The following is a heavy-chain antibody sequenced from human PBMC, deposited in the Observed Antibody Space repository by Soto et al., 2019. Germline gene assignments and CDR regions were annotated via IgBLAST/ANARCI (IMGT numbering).Heavy chain of an antibody. D-gene: IGHD4-4*01. Sequence: QVQLVESGGGVVQPGRSLRLSCAASGFTFSSYGMHWVRQAPGKGLEWVAVIWYDGSNKYYADSVKGRFTISRDNSKNTLYLQMNSLRAEDTAVYYCARDSASTVTYYYMDVWGNGTTVTVSS. CDR3: ARDSASTVTYYYMDV. V-gene: IGHV3-33*01. J-gene: IGHJ6*03. CDR1: GFTFSSYG. CDR2: IWYDGSNK.